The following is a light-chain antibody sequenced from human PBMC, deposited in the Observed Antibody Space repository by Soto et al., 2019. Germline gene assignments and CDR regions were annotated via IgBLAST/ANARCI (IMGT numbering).Light chain of an antibody. J-gene: IGKJ4*02. CDR2: GAS. CDR1: QSISTY. CDR3: QQRFSTPPT. V-gene: IGKV1-39*01. Sequence: DIQMTQSPPSVSASVGNRVIITCRASQSISTYLSWYQQKIGKAPSLLIYGASNLQRGVPSRFGGSGSGTDFTLTIINVQPEDFATYYCQQRFSTPPTFGRGTKVEIK.